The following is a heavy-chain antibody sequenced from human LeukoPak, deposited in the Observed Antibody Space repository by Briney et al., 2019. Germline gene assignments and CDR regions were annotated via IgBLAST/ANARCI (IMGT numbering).Heavy chain of an antibody. J-gene: IGHJ4*02. CDR2: MHNDGNSK. V-gene: IGHV3-30*02. CDR1: GLPFNNPA. CDR3: AIGADHCFPN. Sequence: GGSLRLSCAASGLPFNNPAMDWVRQAPGKGLEWVAFMHNDGNSKNYADSVKGRFTISRDISKNTLYLQMNNLRPEDTALYSCAIGADHCFPNWGQGTLVTVSS. D-gene: IGHD4-17*01.